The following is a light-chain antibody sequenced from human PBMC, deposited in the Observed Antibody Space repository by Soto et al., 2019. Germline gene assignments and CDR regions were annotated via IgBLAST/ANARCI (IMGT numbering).Light chain of an antibody. V-gene: IGKV3-11*01. CDR3: QQRSQWPPT. CDR1: QSVSSY. CDR2: DVS. J-gene: IGKJ4*01. Sequence: EIVLTQSPATLSLSPGERATLSCRASQSVSSYLAWYQQKPGQAPRLLIYDVSNRAPGIPARFSGSGSGTDFTLTISSLEPEDFALYYCQQRSQWPPTFGGGTKVEIK.